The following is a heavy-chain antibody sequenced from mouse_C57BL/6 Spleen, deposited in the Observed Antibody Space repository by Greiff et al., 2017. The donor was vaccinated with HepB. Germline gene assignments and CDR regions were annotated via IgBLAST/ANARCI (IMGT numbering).Heavy chain of an antibody. J-gene: IGHJ3*01. CDR1: GYTFTDYE. CDR2: IDPETGGT. D-gene: IGHD2-2*01. Sequence: QVQLQQSGAELVRPGASVTLSCKASGYTFTDYEMHWVKQTPVHGLEWIGAIDPETGGTAYNQKFKGKAILTADKSSSTAYMELRSLTSEDSAVYYCTRGAYGYSWFAYWGQGTLVTVSA. V-gene: IGHV1-15*01. CDR3: TRGAYGYSWFAY.